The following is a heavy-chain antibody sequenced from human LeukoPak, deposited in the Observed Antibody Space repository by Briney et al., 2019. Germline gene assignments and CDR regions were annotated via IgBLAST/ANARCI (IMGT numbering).Heavy chain of an antibody. CDR1: GYTFTSYG. J-gene: IGHJ4*02. Sequence: ASVKVSCKASGYTFTSYGISWVRQAPGQGLEWMGRIIPILGIANYAQKFQGRVTITADKSTSTAYMELSSLRSEDTAVYYCARGWNYEFCFDYWGQGTLVTVSS. V-gene: IGHV1-69*04. D-gene: IGHD1-7*01. CDR2: IIPILGIA. CDR3: ARGWNYEFCFDY.